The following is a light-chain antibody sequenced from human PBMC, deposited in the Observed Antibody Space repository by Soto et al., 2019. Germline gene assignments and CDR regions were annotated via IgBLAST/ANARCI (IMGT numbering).Light chain of an antibody. CDR1: SSDVGGYDY. J-gene: IGLJ1*01. CDR2: EVS. V-gene: IGLV2-14*01. Sequence: QSVLTQPASVSGSPGQSITISCTGTSSDVGGYDYVSWYQQHPAKAPKLMIYEVSNRPSGVSNRFSAPKSGNTASLTISGLQAEDEADYYCSSYTSSSTLVFGTGTKVTVL. CDR3: SSYTSSSTLV.